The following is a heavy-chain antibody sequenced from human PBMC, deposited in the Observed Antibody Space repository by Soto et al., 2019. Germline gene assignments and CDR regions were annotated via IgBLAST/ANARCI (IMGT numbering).Heavy chain of an antibody. D-gene: IGHD3-3*01. J-gene: IGHJ4*02. CDR2: ICYSGST. Sequence: TLSLTCTVSGGSVGTSFSYWGWVRQPPGKGLEWIGSICYSGSTYYNRSLKSRVTLSVDTSKNHLYRKLNTWTDADTAVYYCAKHALCWSGEGDWGQGTLVTFSS. CDR1: GGSVGTSFSY. CDR3: AKHALCWSGEGD. V-gene: IGHV4-39*01.